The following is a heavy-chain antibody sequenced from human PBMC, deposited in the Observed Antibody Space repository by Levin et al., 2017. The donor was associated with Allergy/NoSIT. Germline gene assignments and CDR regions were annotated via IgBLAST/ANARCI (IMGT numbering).Heavy chain of an antibody. J-gene: IGHJ4*02. Sequence: LSLTCAASGFPFNNFYMSWIRQAPGKGLEWISYISSRGDTIYYADSVKGRFTISRDNAKSSLFLQMNSLKAEDTAVYFCARDSPWGESSYFECWGQGTLVTVSS. CDR1: GFPFNNFY. CDR2: ISSRGDTI. V-gene: IGHV3-11*01. CDR3: ARDSPWGESSYFEC. D-gene: IGHD3-10*01.